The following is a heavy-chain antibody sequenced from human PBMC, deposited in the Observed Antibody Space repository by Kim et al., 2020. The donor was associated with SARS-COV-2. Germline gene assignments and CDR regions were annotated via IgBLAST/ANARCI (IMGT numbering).Heavy chain of an antibody. CDR3: ARACGGDCYHVFDY. V-gene: IGHV1-8*01. J-gene: IGHJ4*02. Sequence: AQKFQGRVTMTRNTSISTAYMELSSLRSEDTAVYYCARACGGDCYHVFDYWGQGTLVTVSS. D-gene: IGHD2-21*02.